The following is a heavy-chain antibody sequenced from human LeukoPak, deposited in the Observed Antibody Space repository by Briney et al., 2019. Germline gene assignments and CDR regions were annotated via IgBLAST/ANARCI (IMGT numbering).Heavy chain of an antibody. CDR2: MNPNSDNT. CDR3: ARGVVAATFYYYMDV. V-gene: IGHV1-8*01. Sequence: GASVKVSCKTSEYTFTSYDINWVRQATGQGLEWMGWMNPNSDNTGYAQQFQGRVTMTRNTSISTAYMELSRLRSDDTAVYYCARGVVAATFYYYMDVWGKGTTVTVSS. D-gene: IGHD2-15*01. CDR1: EYTFTSYD. J-gene: IGHJ6*03.